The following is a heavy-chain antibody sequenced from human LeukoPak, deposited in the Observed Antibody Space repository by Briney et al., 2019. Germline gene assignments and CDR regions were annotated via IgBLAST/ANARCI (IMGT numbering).Heavy chain of an antibody. Sequence: SGPTLVNPTQTLTLTCTFSGFSLSPSGMCVSWIRQPPGKALEWLALIDWDDDKYYSTSLKTRLTISKDTSKNQVVLTMTNMDPVDTATYYCARMAGAKYYFDYWGQGTLVTVSS. CDR1: GFSLSPSGMC. V-gene: IGHV2-70*01. CDR3: ARMAGAKYYFDY. J-gene: IGHJ4*02. CDR2: IDWDDDK. D-gene: IGHD1-26*01.